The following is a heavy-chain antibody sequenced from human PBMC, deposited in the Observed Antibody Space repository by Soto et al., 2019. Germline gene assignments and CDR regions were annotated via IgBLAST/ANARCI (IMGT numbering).Heavy chain of an antibody. CDR2: INHSGST. V-gene: IGHV4-34*01. CDR3: ARVRYCSGGSCYWFDP. D-gene: IGHD2-15*01. CDR1: GGSFSVYY. J-gene: IGHJ5*02. Sequence: SETLSLTCAVYGGSFSVYYWTWIRQPPGTGLEWIGEINHSGSTNYNPSLKSRVTISVDKSKNQFSLKLSSVTAADTAVYYCARVRYCSGGSCYWFDPWGQGTLVTVSS.